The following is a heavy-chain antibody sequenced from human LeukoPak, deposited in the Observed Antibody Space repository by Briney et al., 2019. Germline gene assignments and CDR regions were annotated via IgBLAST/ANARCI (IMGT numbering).Heavy chain of an antibody. CDR2: INPNSGGT. D-gene: IGHD2-2*01. J-gene: IGHJ4*02. Sequence: ASVKVSCKASGYTFTGYYMHWVRQAPGQGLEWMGWINPNSGGTNYAQKFQGRVTMTRDTSISTAYMELSRLRSDDTAVYYCARSSGRYCSSTSCARTFDYWGQGTLVTVSS. CDR1: GYTFTGYY. V-gene: IGHV1-2*02. CDR3: ARSSGRYCSSTSCARTFDY.